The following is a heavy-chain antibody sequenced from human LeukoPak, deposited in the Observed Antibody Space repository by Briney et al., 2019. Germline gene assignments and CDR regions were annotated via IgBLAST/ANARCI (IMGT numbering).Heavy chain of an antibody. D-gene: IGHD2/OR15-2a*01. CDR3: AKAFLGDVEGFDF. J-gene: IGHJ3*01. Sequence: GGSLRLSCAASGFSFSNYAMSWVRQAPGKGLEWVSTVSGGAGRTYYADSVKGRFTISRDNSKNTLYLQMNSLRAEDAAVYYCAKAFLGDVEGFDFWGQGTSVTVSS. CDR2: VSGGAGRT. CDR1: GFSFSNYA. V-gene: IGHV3-23*01.